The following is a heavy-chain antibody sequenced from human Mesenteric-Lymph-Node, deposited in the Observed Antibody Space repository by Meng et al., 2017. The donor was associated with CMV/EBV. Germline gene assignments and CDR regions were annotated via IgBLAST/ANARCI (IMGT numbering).Heavy chain of an antibody. V-gene: IGHV3-33*01. CDR1: GFTFSSYV. Sequence: GESLKISCAASGFTFSSYVMHWVRQAPGKGLEWVAVIWYDGSNKYYADSVKGRFTISRDNSKNTLYLHMNNLRVEDTAVYYCARETAAGSRGAYGMDVWGQGTTVTVSS. J-gene: IGHJ6*02. CDR3: ARETAAGSRGAYGMDV. CDR2: IWYDGSNK. D-gene: IGHD6-13*01.